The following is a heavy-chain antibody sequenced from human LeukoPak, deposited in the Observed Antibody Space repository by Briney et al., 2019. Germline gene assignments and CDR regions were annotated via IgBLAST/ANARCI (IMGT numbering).Heavy chain of an antibody. Sequence: SGPTLVKPTQTLTLTCTFSGFSLSTTGVGVGWIRQPPGKAPEWLALIYWNEDKRYSPSLKSRLTISKDTSKNQVVLTMANMDPVDTATYYCARRPTARQYGDYFDYWGQGTLVTVSS. CDR1: GFSLSTTGVG. CDR3: ARRPTARQYGDYFDY. V-gene: IGHV2-5*01. D-gene: IGHD4-17*01. CDR2: IYWNEDK. J-gene: IGHJ4*02.